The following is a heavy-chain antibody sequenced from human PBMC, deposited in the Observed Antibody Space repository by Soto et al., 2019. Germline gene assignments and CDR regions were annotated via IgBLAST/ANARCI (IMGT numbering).Heavy chain of an antibody. Sequence: VQLVESGGGVVQPGGSLRLSCATSGFTFSAYGMHWVRQGPGKGLAWVAVISNDALNQYYADCAKGRFIISNDKSKNTLYRQMNSRRPEDTAVYYCARPRQDLYYYFGMDLWGQGTTVIVSS. J-gene: IGHJ6*02. CDR3: ARPRQDLYYYFGMDL. V-gene: IGHV3-30*03. CDR1: GFTFSAYG. CDR2: ISNDALNQ.